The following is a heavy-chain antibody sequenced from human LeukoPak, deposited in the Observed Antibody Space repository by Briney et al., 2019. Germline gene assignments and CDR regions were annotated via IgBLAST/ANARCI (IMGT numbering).Heavy chain of an antibody. V-gene: IGHV1-2*02. CDR3: ARERYYDSSGYPIDY. J-gene: IGHJ4*02. D-gene: IGHD3-22*01. CDR2: INPNSGGA. CDR1: GYTFTAYY. Sequence: APVKVSCKASGYTFTAYYIHWVRQAPGQGLEWMGWINPNSGGANYAQKFQGRVTMTRDTSISTAYMELSRLRSDDTAIYYCARERYYDSSGYPIDYWGQGTLVTVSS.